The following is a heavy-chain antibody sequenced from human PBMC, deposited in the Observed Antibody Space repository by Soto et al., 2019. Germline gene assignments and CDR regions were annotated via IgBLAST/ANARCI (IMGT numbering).Heavy chain of an antibody. D-gene: IGHD3-10*01. V-gene: IGHV3-66*01. CDR2: IYSNGNT. Sequence: LRLSCAASGFTVSNNYMSWVRQAPGKGLEWVSTIYSNGNTYSADSVKGRFTISRDSSKNTLYLQMDNLRADDTALYFCARDSLYYGSGSYYKVSDYWGQGTLVTVSS. CDR1: GFTVSNNY. CDR3: ARDSLYYGSGSYYKVSDY. J-gene: IGHJ4*02.